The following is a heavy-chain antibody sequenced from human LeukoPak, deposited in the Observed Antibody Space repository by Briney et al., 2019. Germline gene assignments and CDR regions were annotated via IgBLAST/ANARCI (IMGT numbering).Heavy chain of an antibody. V-gene: IGHV4-39*01. CDR2: LYHSGNS. CDR1: GGSITTTYY. Sequence: PSETPSLTCSVSGGSITTTYYWSWIRQPPGGGLEWIASLYHSGNSNYNPSLKSRVTMSVDTSKNQFSLQLTSMTAADTAIYYCTRHQTNFYGSGAPFDPWGQGTLVTVSS. J-gene: IGHJ5*02. CDR3: TRHQTNFYGSGAPFDP. D-gene: IGHD3-10*01.